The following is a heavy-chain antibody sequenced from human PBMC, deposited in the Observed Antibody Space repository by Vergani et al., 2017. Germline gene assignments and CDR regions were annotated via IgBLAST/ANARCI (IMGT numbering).Heavy chain of an antibody. CDR1: GMSIRNNNYY. D-gene: IGHD6-6*01. CDR3: ARHLRQLARNDVFDI. CDR2: IYDSRNN. V-gene: IGHV4-39*01. J-gene: IGHJ3*02. Sequence: QLQLHESGPRLVKPSETLSLTCSLSGMSIRNNNYYWGGIRQPPGKGLAWIGSIYDSRNNNYSPSLKSRVSISVDTSKNQFSLNLTSVTAADTAVYYCARHLRQLARNDVFDIWGHGTLVTVTA.